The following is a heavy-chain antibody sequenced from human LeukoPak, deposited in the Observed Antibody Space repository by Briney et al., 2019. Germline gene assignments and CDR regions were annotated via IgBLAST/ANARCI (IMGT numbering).Heavy chain of an antibody. CDR2: ISAYNGNT. CDR3: TRDFSGSYYRGVLSY. J-gene: IGHJ4*02. Sequence: ASVKVSCMESGDSFTSYGISAVRQAPGQGREGMGWISAYNGNTNYAQKLQGRVTMTTDTSTSTAYMELRSLRSDDTAVYYCTRDFSGSYYRGVLSYWGQGTLVTVSS. CDR1: GDSFTSYG. V-gene: IGHV1-18*01. D-gene: IGHD3-10*01.